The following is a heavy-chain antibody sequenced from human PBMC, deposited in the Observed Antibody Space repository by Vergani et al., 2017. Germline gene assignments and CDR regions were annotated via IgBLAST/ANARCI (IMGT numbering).Heavy chain of an antibody. V-gene: IGHV3-11*05. CDR3: ARDGPNGIAAAGRNSPPDY. CDR1: GFTFSDYY. D-gene: IGHD6-13*01. J-gene: IGHJ4*02. CDR2: ISSSMSYT. Sequence: QVQLVESGGGLVKPGGSLRLSCAASGFTFSDYYMSWIRQAPGKGLEWVSYISSSMSYTNYADSVKGRFTISRDNAKNSRYLQMNSLRAEDTAVYYCARDGPNGIAAAGRNSPPDYWGQGTLVTVSS.